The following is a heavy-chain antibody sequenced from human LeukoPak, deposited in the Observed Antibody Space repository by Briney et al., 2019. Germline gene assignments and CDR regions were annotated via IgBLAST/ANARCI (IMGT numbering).Heavy chain of an antibody. CDR1: GGSFSGYY. D-gene: IGHD3-22*01. CDR3: ASDLDSSGYYY. J-gene: IGHJ4*02. Sequence: SETLSLTCAVYGGSFSGYYWSCIRHPPRKGLEWIGEINHSGSTNYNPSLKSRVTISVETSKNQFSLKLSSVPAADTAVYYCASDLDSSGYYYWGQGTLVTVSS. V-gene: IGHV4-34*01. CDR2: INHSGST.